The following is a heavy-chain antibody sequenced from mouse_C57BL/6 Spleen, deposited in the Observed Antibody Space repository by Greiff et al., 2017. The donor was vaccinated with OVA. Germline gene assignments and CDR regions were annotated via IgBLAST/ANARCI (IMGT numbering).Heavy chain of an antibody. J-gene: IGHJ2*01. Sequence: EVQLQESGGGLVKPGGSLKLSCAASGFTFSDYGMHWVRQAPEKGLEWVAYISSGSSTIYYADTVKGRFTISRDNAKNTLFLQMTSLRSEDTAMYYCAREAYYSNYVLFDYWGQGTTLTVSS. CDR1: GFTFSDYG. D-gene: IGHD2-5*01. CDR2: ISSGSSTI. CDR3: AREAYYSNYVLFDY. V-gene: IGHV5-17*01.